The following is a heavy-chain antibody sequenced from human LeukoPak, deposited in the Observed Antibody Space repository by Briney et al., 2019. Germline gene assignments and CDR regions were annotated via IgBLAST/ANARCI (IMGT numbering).Heavy chain of an antibody. J-gene: IGHJ4*02. D-gene: IGHD6-19*01. Sequence: PGGSLRLFRAAYGFSFSSYAMGSVRQAPGKGLEWLSSISGSGDNTYYAESVKGRFTISRDNSKNTLFLQMNSLRAEDTAVFYCAKRSGYTTGWFFDFWAREPWSPSPQ. CDR3: AKRSGYTTGWFFDF. CDR1: GFSFSSYA. V-gene: IGHV3-23*01. CDR2: ISGSGDNT.